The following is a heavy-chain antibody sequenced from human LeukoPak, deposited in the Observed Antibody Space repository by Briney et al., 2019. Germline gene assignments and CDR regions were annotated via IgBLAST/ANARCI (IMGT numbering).Heavy chain of an antibody. CDR1: GGTFSSYA. CDR2: ISVYNDNT. CDR3: ARVDGYNAFFY. J-gene: IGHJ4*02. D-gene: IGHD5-24*01. V-gene: IGHV1-18*01. Sequence: ASVKVSCKASGGTFSSYAISWVRQAPGQGLEWMGWISVYNDNTNYAQKFQGRVTMTTDTSTSIAYMELRSLRSDDTAVYYCARVDGYNAFFYWGQGTLVTVSS.